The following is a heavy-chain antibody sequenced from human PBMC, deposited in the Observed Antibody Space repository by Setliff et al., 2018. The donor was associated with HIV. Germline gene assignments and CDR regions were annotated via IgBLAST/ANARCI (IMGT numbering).Heavy chain of an antibody. CDR1: GFTFSDYW. CDR3: TRDRYCSGGSCYSNFFDP. Sequence: GGSLRLSCAASGFTFSDYWMSWVRQAPGKGLEWVSYISSSSTYRIYADSVKGRFTISRDNAKNSLYLQMNSLKTEDTAVYYCTRDRYCSGGSCYSNFFDPWGQGTLVTVSS. D-gene: IGHD2-15*01. V-gene: IGHV3-11*05. J-gene: IGHJ5*02. CDR2: ISSSSTYR.